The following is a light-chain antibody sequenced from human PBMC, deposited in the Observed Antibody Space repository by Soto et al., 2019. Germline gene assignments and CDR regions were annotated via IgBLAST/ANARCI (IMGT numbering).Light chain of an antibody. J-gene: IGLJ1*01. Sequence: QAVVTQPPSVSGAPGQRVTISCTGSSSNIGAGYDVHWYQQLPGTAPKLLIYGNNNRPSGVPDRFSGSKSGTSASLAITGLQAEDEADYYCQSYDSSLRGVFGTGTKVTVL. CDR2: GNN. CDR1: SSNIGAGYD. CDR3: QSYDSSLRGV. V-gene: IGLV1-40*01.